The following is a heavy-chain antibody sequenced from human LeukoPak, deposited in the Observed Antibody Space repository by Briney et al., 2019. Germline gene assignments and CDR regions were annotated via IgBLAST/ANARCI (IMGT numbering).Heavy chain of an antibody. CDR2: IYSGGST. CDR1: GFTVSSNY. CDR3: AKDTDWRGHDAFDI. V-gene: IGHV3-53*01. J-gene: IGHJ3*02. D-gene: IGHD3-9*01. Sequence: GGSLRLSCAASGFTVSSNYMSWVRRAPGKGLEWVSVIYSGGSTYYADSVKGRFTISRDDSKNTLYLQMNSLSAEDTAVYYCAKDTDWRGHDAFDIWGRGTMVTVSS.